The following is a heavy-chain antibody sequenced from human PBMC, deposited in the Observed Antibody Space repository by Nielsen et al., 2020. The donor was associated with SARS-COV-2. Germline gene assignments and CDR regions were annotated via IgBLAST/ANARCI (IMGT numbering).Heavy chain of an antibody. Sequence: SETLSLTCTVSGGSISIDHCSWIRQAPGKGLEWIGQMSSSGSANSNPSLKSRVTISLDTSKNQFSLKLTSVTAADTAVYYCPILFAGGGGRGYWGQGNLVTVSS. CDR3: PILFAGGGGRGY. CDR1: GGSISIDH. V-gene: IGHV4-4*09. D-gene: IGHD3-16*01. CDR2: MSSSGSA. J-gene: IGHJ4*02.